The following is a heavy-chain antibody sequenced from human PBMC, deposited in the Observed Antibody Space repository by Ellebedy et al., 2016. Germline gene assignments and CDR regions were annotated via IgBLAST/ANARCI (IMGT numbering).Heavy chain of an antibody. V-gene: IGHV5-10-1*01. D-gene: IGHD3-9*01. Sequence: GESLKISCQGSGYKFTSYWITWVRQTPGKGLEVVGRIDPNDSYADYSPAFQGHVSISADRSTSTAYLQWSSLKASDTAMYFCARKAGDTTGFHDYWGQGALVTVSS. CDR3: ARKAGDTTGFHDY. CDR1: GYKFTSYW. CDR2: IDPNDSYA. J-gene: IGHJ4*02.